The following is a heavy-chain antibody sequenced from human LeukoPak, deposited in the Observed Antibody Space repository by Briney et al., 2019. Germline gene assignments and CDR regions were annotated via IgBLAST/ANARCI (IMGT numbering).Heavy chain of an antibody. D-gene: IGHD4-17*01. Sequence: GGSLRLSCAASGFTFSSYAMHWVRQAPGKGLEWVAVISYDGSNKYYADSVKGRFTISRDNSKNTLYLQMNSLRAEDTAVYYCAKDRDYVDYYYYMDVWGKGTTVTISS. J-gene: IGHJ6*03. CDR3: AKDRDYVDYYYYMDV. CDR2: ISYDGSNK. CDR1: GFTFSSYA. V-gene: IGHV3-30*04.